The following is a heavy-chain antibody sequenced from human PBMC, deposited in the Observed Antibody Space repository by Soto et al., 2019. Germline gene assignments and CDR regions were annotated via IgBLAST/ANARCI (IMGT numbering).Heavy chain of an antibody. CDR3: AKIRGFCSGASCRCRLDF. D-gene: IGHD2-15*01. CDR1: GFTFSNSA. J-gene: IGHJ4*02. Sequence: GGSLRLSCAASGFTFSNSAMSWVRQAPGKGLEWVSSISGGGYSTYYADSVKGRFTISRDNSQNTLYLQMISLRAEDTAVYYCAKIRGFCSGASCRCRLDFWGPGNMVTVSS. V-gene: IGHV3-23*01. CDR2: ISGGGYST.